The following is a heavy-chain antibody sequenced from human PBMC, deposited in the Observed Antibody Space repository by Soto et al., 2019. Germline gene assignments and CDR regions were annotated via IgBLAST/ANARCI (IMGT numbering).Heavy chain of an antibody. CDR2: ESLRGTA. Sequence: SETLSLTCAVSGGSIDSTAYSLSWIRQPPEKGLEWIGYESLRGTAYSIPSLNGRLTLSIDSSQTQFSLKLTSVTAADSAVYYCARIHWSQSSLDYWGRGSLVTVSS. V-gene: IGHV4-30-2*01. CDR3: ARIHWSQSSLDY. D-gene: IGHD6-19*01. CDR1: GGSIDSTAYS. J-gene: IGHJ4*02.